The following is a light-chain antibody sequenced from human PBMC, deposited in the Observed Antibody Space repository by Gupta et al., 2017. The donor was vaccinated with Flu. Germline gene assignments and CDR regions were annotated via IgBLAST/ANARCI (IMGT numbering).Light chain of an antibody. V-gene: IGKV3-15*01. J-gene: IGKJ2*01. CDR3: QQYNNWPLYT. CDR1: QSVSSN. Sequence: ERATLSGRASQSVSSNLAWYQQKPGQAPRLLIYGASTRATGIPARFSGSGSGTEFTLTISSLQSEDFAVYYCQQYNNWPLYTFGQGTKLEIK. CDR2: GAS.